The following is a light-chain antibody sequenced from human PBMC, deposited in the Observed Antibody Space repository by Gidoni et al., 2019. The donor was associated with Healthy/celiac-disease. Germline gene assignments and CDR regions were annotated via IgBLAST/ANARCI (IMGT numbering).Light chain of an antibody. J-gene: IGKJ4*01. V-gene: IGKV3-11*01. Sequence: EIVLPQSPATLPLSPGARATFSCRASQSVSSYLAWYQQKPGQAPRLLIYDASNRATGIPARFSGSGSGTDFTLTISSLEPEDFAVYYCQQRSNWPPGLTFGGGTKVEIK. CDR1: QSVSSY. CDR2: DAS. CDR3: QQRSNWPPGLT.